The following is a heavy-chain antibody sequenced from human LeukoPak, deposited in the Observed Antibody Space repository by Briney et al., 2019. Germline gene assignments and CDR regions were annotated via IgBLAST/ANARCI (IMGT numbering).Heavy chain of an antibody. D-gene: IGHD6-13*01. J-gene: IGHJ3*02. V-gene: IGHV3-48*04. CDR1: GFTFSSYS. CDR2: ISSSSSTI. Sequence: GGSLRLSCAASGFTFSSYSVNWVRQAPGKGLEWVSYISSSSSTIYYADSVKGRFTISRDNAKNSLYLQMNSLRAEDTAVYYCAREAGNLDAFDIWGQGTMVTVSS. CDR3: AREAGNLDAFDI.